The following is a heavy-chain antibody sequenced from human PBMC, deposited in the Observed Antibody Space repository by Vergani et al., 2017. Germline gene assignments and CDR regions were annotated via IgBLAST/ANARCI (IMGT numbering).Heavy chain of an antibody. CDR3: AKASTVGGXFDL. CDR2: ISGSGSPI. J-gene: IGHJ2*01. Sequence: EVQLVESGGGLVQPGGSLRLSCAASGFTFSSSEMNWVRQAPGKRLEWVSYISGSGSPIHYADSVKGRFTISRDNAKNSMYLQMNSLRAEDTAVYYCAKASTVGGXFDLWGRGTLVTVSS. D-gene: IGHD4-23*01. V-gene: IGHV3-48*03. CDR1: GFTFSSSE.